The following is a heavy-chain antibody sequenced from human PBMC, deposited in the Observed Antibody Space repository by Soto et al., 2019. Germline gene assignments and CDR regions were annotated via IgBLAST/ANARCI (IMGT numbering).Heavy chain of an antibody. CDR3: ARSHIVPRLLMYPYDY. CDR2: IYYSGTT. CDR1: GGSISSGGYS. J-gene: IGHJ4*02. D-gene: IGHD6-6*01. V-gene: IGHV4-30-2*03. Sequence: PSETLSLTCAVSGGSISSGGYSWSWIRQPPGKGLEWIGSIYYSGTTYYNPSLKSRVTISVDRSKNQFSLKLSSVTAADTAVYYCARSHIVPRLLMYPYDYWGQGTLVTVSS.